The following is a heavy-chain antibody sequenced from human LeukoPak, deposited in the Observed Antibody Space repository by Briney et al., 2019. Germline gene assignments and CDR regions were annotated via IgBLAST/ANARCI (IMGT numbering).Heavy chain of an antibody. CDR2: INPNSGGT. CDR3: ARGKWDGGSYFFPDY. V-gene: IGHV1-2*02. J-gene: IGHJ4*02. Sequence: ASVKVSCKASGYTFTGDYMHWVRQAPGQGLEWMGWINPNSGGTNYAQKFQGRVTMTRDTSISTAYMELSRLRSDDTAVYYCARGKWDGGSYFFPDYWGQGTLVTVSS. CDR1: GYTFTGDY. D-gene: IGHD1-26*01.